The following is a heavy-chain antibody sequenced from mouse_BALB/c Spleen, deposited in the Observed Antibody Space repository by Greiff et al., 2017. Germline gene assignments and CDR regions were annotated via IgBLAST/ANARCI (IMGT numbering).Heavy chain of an antibody. V-gene: IGHV5-6-3*01. CDR2: INSNGGST. J-gene: IGHJ4*01. CDR3: ARGGTTYYAMDY. D-gene: IGHD1-1*01. Sequence: EVQGVESGGGLVQPGGSLKLSCAASGFTFSSYGMSWVRQTPDKRLELVATINSNGGSTYYPDSVKGRFTISRDNAKNTLYLQMSSLKSEDTAMYYCARGGTTYYAMDYWGQGTSVTVSS. CDR1: GFTFSSYG.